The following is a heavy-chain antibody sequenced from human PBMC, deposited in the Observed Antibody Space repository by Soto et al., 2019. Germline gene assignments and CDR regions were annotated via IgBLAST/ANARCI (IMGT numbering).Heavy chain of an antibody. CDR1: GFTFSSYA. V-gene: IGHV3-23*01. J-gene: IGHJ6*02. Sequence: QPGGSLRLSCAASGFTFSSYAMSWVRQAPGKGLEWVSAISGSGGSTYYADSVKGRFTISRGNAKNSLYPQMNSLRDEDTAVYYCARIRADRRLKKIRDSSSSGGYYYGMDVWGQGTTVTVSS. CDR3: ARIRADRRLKKIRDSSSSGGYYYGMDV. CDR2: ISGSGGST. D-gene: IGHD6-13*01.